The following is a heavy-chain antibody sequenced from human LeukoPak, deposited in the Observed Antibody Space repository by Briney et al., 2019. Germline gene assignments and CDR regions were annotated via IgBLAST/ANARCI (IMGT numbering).Heavy chain of an antibody. CDR2: ISSSSSTI. J-gene: IGHJ4*02. Sequence: GGSLRLSCAASGFTFSSYSMNWVRQAPGKGLEWVSYISSSSSTIYYADSVKGRFTISRDNAKNSLYLQMNSLRAEDTAVYYCARDYRYYDFWSGYYTDWGQGTLVTVSS. D-gene: IGHD3-3*01. CDR3: ARDYRYYDFWSGYYTD. V-gene: IGHV3-48*01. CDR1: GFTFSSYS.